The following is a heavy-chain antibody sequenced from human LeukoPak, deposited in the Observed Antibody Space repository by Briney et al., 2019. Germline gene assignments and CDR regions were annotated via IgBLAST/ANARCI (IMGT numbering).Heavy chain of an antibody. CDR3: ARQRYSNGERDY. J-gene: IGHJ4*02. V-gene: IGHV4-38-2*01. CDR1: GYSVSSGYC. Sequence: PSETLSLTCAVSGYSVSSGYCWGWVRQPPGKGLEWIGSIYHSGSTYYNPSLKSRVTISVDTSKNQFSLKLSSVTAADTAVYYCARQRYSNGERDYWGQGTLVTVSS. CDR2: IYHSGST. D-gene: IGHD4-11*01.